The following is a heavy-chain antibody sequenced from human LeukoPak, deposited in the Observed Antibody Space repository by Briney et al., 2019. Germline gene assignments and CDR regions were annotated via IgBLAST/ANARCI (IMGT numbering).Heavy chain of an antibody. D-gene: IGHD2/OR15-2a*01. J-gene: IGHJ4*02. CDR3: SSQPAVLDLDC. CDR1: GFAFSSYW. CDR2: IKPDGSGK. V-gene: IGHV3-7*01. Sequence: GGSLRLSCAASGFAFSSYWMTWVRQAPGKGLEWVANIKPDGSGKNYVDSVKGRFSISRDNAKNSLYLQMRGLRVEDTAVYYCSSQPAVLDLDCWGQGALVTVSS.